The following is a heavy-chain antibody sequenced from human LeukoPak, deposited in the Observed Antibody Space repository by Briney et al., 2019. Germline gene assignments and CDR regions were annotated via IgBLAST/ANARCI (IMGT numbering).Heavy chain of an antibody. CDR1: GFTFSGSA. CDR3: TSYREGDFWSGFDY. CDR2: IRSKANSYAT. J-gene: IGHJ4*02. V-gene: IGHV3-73*01. D-gene: IGHD3-3*01. Sequence: GGSLRLSCAASGFTFSGSAMHWVRQASGKGLEWVGRIRSKANSYATAYAASVKGRFTISRDDSKNTAYLQMNSLKTEDTAVYYCTSYREGDFWSGFDYWGQGTLVTVSS.